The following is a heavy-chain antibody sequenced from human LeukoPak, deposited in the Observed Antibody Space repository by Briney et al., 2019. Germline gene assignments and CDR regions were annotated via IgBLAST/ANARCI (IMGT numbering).Heavy chain of an antibody. Sequence: SETLSLTCTVSGGSISIYYWSWIRQPPGKGLEWIGYTYNSGSTNYNPSLKSRVTISVDTSKNQFSLKLSSVTAADTAVYYCARGLGGYSYGPRVDYWGQGTLVTVSS. CDR1: GGSISIYY. CDR2: TYNSGST. V-gene: IGHV4-59*12. CDR3: ARGLGGYSYGPRVDY. J-gene: IGHJ4*02. D-gene: IGHD5-18*01.